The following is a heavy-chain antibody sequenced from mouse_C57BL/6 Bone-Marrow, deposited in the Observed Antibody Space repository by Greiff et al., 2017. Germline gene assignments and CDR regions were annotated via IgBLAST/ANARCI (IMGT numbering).Heavy chain of an antibody. CDR3: ARLGGYSGWLAY. CDR1: GFTFSDYG. CDR2: ISNLAYSI. Sequence: EVHLVESGGGLVQPGGSLKLSCAASGFTFSDYGMAWVRQAPRKGPEWVALISNLAYSIYYADTVTGRFTISRENAKNTLYLEMSSLRSEDTAMYYCARLGGYSGWLAYGGQGTLVTVSA. J-gene: IGHJ3*01. D-gene: IGHD2-3*01. V-gene: IGHV5-15*01.